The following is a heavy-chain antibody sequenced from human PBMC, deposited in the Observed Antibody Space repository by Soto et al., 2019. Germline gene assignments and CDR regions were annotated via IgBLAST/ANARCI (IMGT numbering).Heavy chain of an antibody. CDR3: ARGLITGSQYSGGWYYFDS. Sequence: SETLSLTCTVSGGSISSDDFYWSWIRQHPGKGLEWIGYIYYSGNTYYNPSLKSRVTILVDTSKNQFSLKLSSVTAADTAVYYCARGLITGSQYSGGWYYFDSWGQGTQVTVSS. J-gene: IGHJ4*02. CDR1: GGSISSDDFY. V-gene: IGHV4-31*03. D-gene: IGHD1-26*01. CDR2: IYYSGNT.